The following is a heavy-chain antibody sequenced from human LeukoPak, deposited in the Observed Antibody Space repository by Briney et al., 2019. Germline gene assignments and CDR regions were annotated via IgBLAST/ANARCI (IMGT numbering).Heavy chain of an antibody. CDR1: GGSISDYY. CDR3: ARRKRGSGGPFDY. CDR2: MDYSGST. V-gene: IGHV4-59*08. Sequence: SDTLSLTCTVSGGSISDYYWTWIRQSPGTGLEWIGYMDYSGSTAYNPSLKSRVTISIDTSKKQFSLELSSVTAADTAIYFCARRKRGSGGPFDYWGQGTLVTVSS. J-gene: IGHJ4*02. D-gene: IGHD6-19*01.